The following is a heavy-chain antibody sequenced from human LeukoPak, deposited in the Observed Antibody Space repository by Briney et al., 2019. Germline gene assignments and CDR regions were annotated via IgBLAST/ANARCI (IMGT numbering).Heavy chain of an antibody. CDR3: AKNYDSSGYGLDY. CDR2: ISGSGGST. J-gene: IGHJ4*02. CDR1: GFTFSSYA. Sequence: PGGPLRLSCAASGFTFSSYAMSWVRQAPGKGLEWVSGISGSGGSTYYADSVKGRFTISRDNSKNTLYLQMNSLRAEDTAVYYCAKNYDSSGYGLDYWGQGTLVTVSS. V-gene: IGHV3-23*01. D-gene: IGHD3-22*01.